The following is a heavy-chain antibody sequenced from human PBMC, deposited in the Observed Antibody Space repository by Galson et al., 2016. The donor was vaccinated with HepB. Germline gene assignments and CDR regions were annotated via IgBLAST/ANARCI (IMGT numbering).Heavy chain of an antibody. J-gene: IGHJ4*02. CDR3: ARDRSYYDSSFGY. Sequence: ETLSLTCTVTTASITNFYWSWIRQSPEKALEWIGYVHYSGSTNYNPSLKSRVTISLDTSKNQFSLTLRSVTAADTAVYYCARDRSYYDSSFGYWGPGTLVTVSS. V-gene: IGHV4-59*01. CDR2: VHYSGST. D-gene: IGHD3-22*01. CDR1: TASITNFY.